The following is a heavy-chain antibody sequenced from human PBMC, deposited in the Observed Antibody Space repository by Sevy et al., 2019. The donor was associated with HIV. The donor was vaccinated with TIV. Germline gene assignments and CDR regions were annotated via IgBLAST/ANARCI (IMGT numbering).Heavy chain of an antibody. CDR3: AKEPGITGTTPVDY. V-gene: IGHV3-23*01. J-gene: IGHJ4*02. Sequence: GGSLRLSCAASGFTFSSYAMSWVRQAPGKGLEWVSAISGSGGSTYYADSVKGRFTISRDNSKNTLYLQMNGLRAGDTAVYYCAKEPGITGTTPVDYWGQGTLVTVSS. CDR1: GFTFSSYA. D-gene: IGHD1-7*01. CDR2: ISGSGGST.